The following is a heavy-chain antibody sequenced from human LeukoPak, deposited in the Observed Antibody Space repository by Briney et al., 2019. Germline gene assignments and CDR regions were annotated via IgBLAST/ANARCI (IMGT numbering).Heavy chain of an antibody. J-gene: IGHJ6*03. CDR2: INPNSGGT. V-gene: IGHV1-2*02. CDR3: ARIGGATVTTFRPYYYYMDV. CDR1: GYTFTGYY. D-gene: IGHD4-17*01. Sequence: ASVKVSCKASGYTFTGYYMHWVRQAPGQGLEGMGWINPNSGGTNYAQKFQGRVTMTRDTSSSTAYMELSRLRSDDTAVYYCARIGGATVTTFRPYYYYMDVWGKGTTVTVSS.